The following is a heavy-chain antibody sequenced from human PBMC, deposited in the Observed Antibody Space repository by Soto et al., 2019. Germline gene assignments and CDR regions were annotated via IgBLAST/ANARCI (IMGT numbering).Heavy chain of an antibody. CDR1: GGSVSSGSYY. J-gene: IGHJ6*02. V-gene: IGHV4-61*01. CDR2: IYYSGST. D-gene: IGHD6-6*01. Sequence: SETLSLTCTVSGGSVSSGSYYWSWIRQPPGKGLEWIGYIYYSGSTNYTPSLKSRVTISVDTSKNQFSLKLSSVTAADTAVYYCARQAARTYYYGMDVWGQGTTVTVSS. CDR3: ARQAARTYYYGMDV.